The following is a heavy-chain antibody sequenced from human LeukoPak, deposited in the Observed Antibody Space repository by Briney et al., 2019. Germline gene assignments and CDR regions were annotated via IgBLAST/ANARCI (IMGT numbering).Heavy chain of an antibody. CDR3: ARVKESYYDILTGYPRGGYYYMDV. Sequence: GGSLRLSCAASGFTFSSYSMNWVRQAPGKGLECVSSISSSSSYIYYADSVKGRFTISRDNAKNSLYLQMNSLRAEDTAVYYCARVKESYYDILTGYPRGGYYYMDVWGKGTTVTVSS. CDR2: ISSSSSYI. V-gene: IGHV3-21*01. J-gene: IGHJ6*03. CDR1: GFTFSSYS. D-gene: IGHD3-9*01.